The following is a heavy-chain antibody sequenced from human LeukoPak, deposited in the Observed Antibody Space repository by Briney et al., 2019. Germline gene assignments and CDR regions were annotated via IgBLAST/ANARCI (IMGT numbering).Heavy chain of an antibody. D-gene: IGHD3-22*01. CDR1: GFTFSSYA. V-gene: IGHV3-23*01. CDR2: ISGSGGST. J-gene: IGHJ4*02. CDR3: AKDVYQYRSSGRGY. Sequence: PGGSLRLXCAASGFTFSSYAMSWVRQAPGKGLEWVSAISGSGGSTYYADSVKGRFTISGDNSKNTLYLQMNSLRAEDTAVYYCAKDVYQYRSSGRGYWGQGTLVTVSS.